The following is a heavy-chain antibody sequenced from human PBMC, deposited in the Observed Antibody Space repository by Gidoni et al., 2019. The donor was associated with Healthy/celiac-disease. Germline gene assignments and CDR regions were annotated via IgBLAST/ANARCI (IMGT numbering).Heavy chain of an antibody. CDR2: IDPSDSYT. J-gene: IGHJ2*01. CDR1: GYSFTSYW. D-gene: IGHD3-16*01. Sequence: EVQLVQSGAEVKKPGESLRISCKGSGYSFTSYWISWVRQMPGKGLEWMGRIDPSDSYTNYSPSFQGHVTISADKSISTAYLQWSSLKASDTAMYYCARHSFRFPHTTHHTLHWYFDLWGRGTLVTVSS. V-gene: IGHV5-10-1*03. CDR3: ARHSFRFPHTTHHTLHWYFDL.